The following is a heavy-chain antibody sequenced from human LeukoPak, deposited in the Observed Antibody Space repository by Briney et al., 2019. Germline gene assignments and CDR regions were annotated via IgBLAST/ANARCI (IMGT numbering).Heavy chain of an antibody. J-gene: IGHJ4*02. D-gene: IGHD2-8*01. CDR1: GYTFTGYY. CDR3: ARAYCTNGVCYTLFDY. Sequence: ASVKVSCKASGYTFTGYYMHWVRQAPGQGLEWMGWINPNSGGTNYAQKFQGRVTMTRDTSISTAYMELSRLRSDDTAVYYCARAYCTNGVCYTLFDYWGQGTLATVSS. V-gene: IGHV1-2*02. CDR2: INPNSGGT.